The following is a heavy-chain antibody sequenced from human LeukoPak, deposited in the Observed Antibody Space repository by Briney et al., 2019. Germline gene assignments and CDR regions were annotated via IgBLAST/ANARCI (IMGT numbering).Heavy chain of an antibody. V-gene: IGHV1-18*01. CDR1: GYTSTSYG. J-gene: IGHJ4*02. Sequence: ASVKVSCKASGYTSTSYGISWVRQAPGQGLEWMGWISAYNGNTNYAQKLQGRVTMTTDTSTSTAYMELRSLRSDETAVYYCARDGSTISDPLIDYWGQGTLVTVSS. CDR2: ISAYNGNT. CDR3: ARDGSTISDPLIDY. D-gene: IGHD1-26*01.